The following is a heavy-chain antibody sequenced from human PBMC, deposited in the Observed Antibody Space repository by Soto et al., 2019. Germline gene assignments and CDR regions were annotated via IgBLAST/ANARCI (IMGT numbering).Heavy chain of an antibody. V-gene: IGHV4-31*02. Sequence: SETLSLTXTVSGGSIGSGGYYWSWIRQHPGKGLEWIGYIYYSGSTYYNPSLKSRVTISVDTSKNQFSLKLSSVTAADTAVYYCASYGDYSRWYFDYWGQGTLVTVSS. CDR1: GGSIGSGGYY. D-gene: IGHD4-17*01. CDR3: ASYGDYSRWYFDY. CDR2: IYYSGST. J-gene: IGHJ4*02.